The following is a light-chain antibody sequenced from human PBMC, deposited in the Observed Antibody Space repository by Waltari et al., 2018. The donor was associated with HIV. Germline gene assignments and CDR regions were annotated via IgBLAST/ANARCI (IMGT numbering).Light chain of an antibody. CDR1: QNVLFTPNNKNY. V-gene: IGKV4-1*01. J-gene: IGKJ2*01. CDR3: QQYYTSPPA. CDR2: WAS. Sequence: DVVMTQSPDSLAVSPGVRATINCKSSQNVLFTPNNKNYLAWYQQKPQQPPKLIIYWASTRESGVPDRFSGAGSGTDFTLTISSLQAEDVAVYYCQQYYTSPPAFGQGTKVEIK.